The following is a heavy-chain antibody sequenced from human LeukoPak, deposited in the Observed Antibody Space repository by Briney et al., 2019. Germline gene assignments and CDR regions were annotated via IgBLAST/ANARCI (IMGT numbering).Heavy chain of an antibody. Sequence: PGGSLRLSCAASGFTFRRYSMNWVRRAPGKGLEWVAHINPDGRDTYYVDSVKGRFTISRDNAQNSMYLQMNSLRVEDTAVYYCTSWGDTTAEYFQRWGQGTLVTVSS. V-gene: IGHV3-7*01. CDR3: TSWGDTTAEYFQR. J-gene: IGHJ1*01. D-gene: IGHD2-21*02. CDR1: GFTFRRYS. CDR2: INPDGRDT.